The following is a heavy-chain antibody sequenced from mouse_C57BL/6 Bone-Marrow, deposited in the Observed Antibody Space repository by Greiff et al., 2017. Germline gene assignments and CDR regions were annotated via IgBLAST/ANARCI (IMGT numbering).Heavy chain of an antibody. CDR1: GFSLTSYG. CDR2: IWCGGST. D-gene: IGHD1-2*01. V-gene: IGHV2-2*01. J-gene: IGHJ2*01. CDR3: ARDGSVLREYDY. Sequence: QVQLQQSGPGLVQPSQSLSITCTVSGFSLTSYGVHWVRQSPGKGLEWLGVIWCGGSTDYNAAFISRLSISKDNSKSQVFFKMNSLQADDTAIYYCARDGSVLREYDYWGQGTTLTVSS.